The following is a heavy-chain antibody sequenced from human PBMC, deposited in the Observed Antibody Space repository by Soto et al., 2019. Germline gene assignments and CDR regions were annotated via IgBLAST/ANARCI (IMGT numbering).Heavy chain of an antibody. J-gene: IGHJ6*02. CDR3: ARITLFGVQIYGMDV. Sequence: SETLSLTCTVSGGAISSTNYYGGWIRQPPGKGLEWIASISYSGNTYHNPSLKSRVTVSVDTSKNQFSLTLDSVTAADTAVYYCARITLFGVQIYGMDVWGLGTTVTVSS. CDR2: ISYSGNT. D-gene: IGHD3-3*01. CDR1: GGAISSTNYY. V-gene: IGHV4-39*01.